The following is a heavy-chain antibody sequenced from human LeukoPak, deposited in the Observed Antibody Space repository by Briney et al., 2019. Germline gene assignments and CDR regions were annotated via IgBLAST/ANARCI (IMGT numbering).Heavy chain of an antibody. J-gene: IGHJ4*02. Sequence: SETLSLTCTVSGGSISSSSYYWGWIRQPPGKGLEWIGSIYYSGSTYYNPSLKSRVTISVDTSKNRFSLKLSSVTAADTAVYYCARGLVGASKHFDYWGQGTLVTVSS. CDR2: IYYSGST. CDR3: ARGLVGASKHFDY. D-gene: IGHD1-26*01. CDR1: GGSISSSSYY. V-gene: IGHV4-39*01.